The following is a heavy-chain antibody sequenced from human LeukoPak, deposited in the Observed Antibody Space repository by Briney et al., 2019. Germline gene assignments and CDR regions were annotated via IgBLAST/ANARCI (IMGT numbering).Heavy chain of an antibody. Sequence: SETLSLTCTVSGGSISSDDYYWSWIRQPAGKGLEWIGRVYTSGSTNYNPSLRSRVTISVDTSKNQFSLKLSSVTAADTAVYYCARSDWLALALLDHWGQGTLVTVSS. V-gene: IGHV4-61*02. CDR3: ARSDWLALALLDH. J-gene: IGHJ4*02. D-gene: IGHD2-21*02. CDR2: VYTSGST. CDR1: GGSISSDDYY.